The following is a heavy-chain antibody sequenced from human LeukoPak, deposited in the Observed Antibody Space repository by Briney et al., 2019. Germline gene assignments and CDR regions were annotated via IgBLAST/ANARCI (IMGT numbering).Heavy chain of an antibody. J-gene: IGHJ6*02. CDR1: GFTFSSYA. V-gene: IGHV3-23*01. Sequence: GGSLRLSCAASGFTFSSYAMSWVRQAPGKGLEWVSAISGSGGSTYYADSVKGRFTISRDNSKNTLYLQMNSLRAEDTAVYYCAKDIRGGPGWPKPNYYYGMDVWGQGTTVTVSS. CDR2: ISGSGGST. D-gene: IGHD3-16*01. CDR3: AKDIRGGPGWPKPNYYYGMDV.